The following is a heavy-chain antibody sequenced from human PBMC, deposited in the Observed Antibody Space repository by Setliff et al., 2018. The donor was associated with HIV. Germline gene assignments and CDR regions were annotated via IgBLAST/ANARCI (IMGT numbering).Heavy chain of an antibody. D-gene: IGHD6-19*01. CDR2: ITYNGNT. CDR3: ARSLLPSITVAGTIGY. Sequence: SETLSLTCVVYGVSLRDHKWSWVRQTPVRGLEWIGDITYNGNTNYSPSLRSRVTVSMVTSKNQVSLRMNSVTAADTAVYSCARSLLPSITVAGTIGYWGQGSLVTSPQ. CDR1: GVSLRDHK. J-gene: IGHJ4*02. V-gene: IGHV4-34*01.